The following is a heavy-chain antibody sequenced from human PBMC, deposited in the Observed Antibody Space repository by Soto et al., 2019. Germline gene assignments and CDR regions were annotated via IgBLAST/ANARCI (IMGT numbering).Heavy chain of an antibody. CDR3: ARAGRWYGSYHGVRYNWFDP. J-gene: IGHJ5*02. CDR1: GGSFSGYY. D-gene: IGHD2-15*01. V-gene: IGHV4-34*01. CDR2: INHSGST. Sequence: WETLSLTCAVYGGSFSGYYWSWIRQHPGKGLEWIGEINHSGSTNYNPSLKSRVTISVDTSKNQFSLKLSSVTAADTAVYYCARAGRWYGSYHGVRYNWFDPWGQGTLVTVSS.